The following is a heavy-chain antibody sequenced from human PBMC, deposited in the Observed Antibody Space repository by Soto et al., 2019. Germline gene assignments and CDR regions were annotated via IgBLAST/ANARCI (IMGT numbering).Heavy chain of an antibody. Sequence: QVQLQQWGAGLLKPSETLSLTCTVYGGSFSGNYWSWIRQPAGMGLEWIGEISHSGSGTNYNPSLKSRVTISVYTSKNQFSLKLSSVTAADTAMYYCARGHLPGGNTFYYDYWGQGTLGTVSS. D-gene: IGHD2-15*01. CDR2: ISHSGSGT. J-gene: IGHJ4*02. V-gene: IGHV4-34*01. CDR3: ARGHLPGGNTFYYDY. CDR1: GGSFSGNY.